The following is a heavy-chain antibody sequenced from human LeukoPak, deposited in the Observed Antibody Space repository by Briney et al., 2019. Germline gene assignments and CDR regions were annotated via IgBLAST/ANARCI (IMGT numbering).Heavy chain of an antibody. Sequence: GASVKVSCKASGGTFSSYAISWVRQAPGQGLEWMGGIIPIFGTANYAQKFQGRVTITADESTSAAYMELSSLRSDDTAVYYCARYSRSDDAFDIWGQGTMVTVSS. V-gene: IGHV1-69*13. J-gene: IGHJ3*02. CDR3: ARYSRSDDAFDI. D-gene: IGHD6-13*01. CDR1: GGTFSSYA. CDR2: IIPIFGTA.